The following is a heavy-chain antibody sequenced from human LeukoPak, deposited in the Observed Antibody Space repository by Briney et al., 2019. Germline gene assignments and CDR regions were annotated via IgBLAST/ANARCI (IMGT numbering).Heavy chain of an antibody. CDR2: ISSSSSYI. CDR3: ARGHPNYYYYYYMDV. V-gene: IGHV3-21*01. J-gene: IGHJ6*03. CDR1: GFTFSSYN. Sequence: GGSLRLSCAASGFTFSSYNMNWVRQAPGKGLEWVSSISSSSSYIYYADSVKGRFTISRDNAKNSLYLQMNSLRAEDTAVYYCARGHPNYYYYYYMDVWGKGTTVTISS.